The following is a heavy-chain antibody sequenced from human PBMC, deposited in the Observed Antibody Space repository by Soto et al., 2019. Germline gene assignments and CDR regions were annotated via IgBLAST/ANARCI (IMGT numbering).Heavy chain of an antibody. J-gene: IGHJ4*02. CDR3: ARHDFGDSDY. Sequence: LSLTCTVSGGSISSYYWSWIRQPPGKGLEWIGYIYYSGSTNYNPSLKSRVTMSVDTSKNQFSLKLSSVTAADTAVYYCARHDFGDSDYWGQGTLVTVSS. CDR2: IYYSGST. V-gene: IGHV4-59*08. CDR1: GGSISSYY. D-gene: IGHD4-17*01.